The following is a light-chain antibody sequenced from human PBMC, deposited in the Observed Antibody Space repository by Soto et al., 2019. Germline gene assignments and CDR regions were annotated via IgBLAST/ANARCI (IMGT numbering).Light chain of an antibody. CDR3: QKYNGTPRT. Sequence: DIQVTQSPSSLSASVGDRVTITCRASQDISGHLAWYQQKPGKVPKLLIYEASTLQSRVPSRFSDSGSGTDFTLTISSLQPEDAATYYCQKYNGTPRTFGQGTKVELK. J-gene: IGKJ1*01. CDR2: EAS. CDR1: QDISGH. V-gene: IGKV1-27*01.